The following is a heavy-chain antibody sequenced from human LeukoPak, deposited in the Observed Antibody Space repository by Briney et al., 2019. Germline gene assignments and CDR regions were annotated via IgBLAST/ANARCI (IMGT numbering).Heavy chain of an antibody. CDR1: GFTFSSYA. V-gene: IGHV3-23*01. Sequence: QAGGSLRLSCEASGFTFSSYAMSWVRQAPGKGLEWVSGICGSGSSTYYADSVKGRFTISRDNSKNTLYLQMNSLRAEDTALYYCAKGRCSTTSCSLGYFDYWGQGNLATVSS. D-gene: IGHD2-2*01. J-gene: IGHJ4*02. CDR2: ICGSGSST. CDR3: AKGRCSTTSCSLGYFDY.